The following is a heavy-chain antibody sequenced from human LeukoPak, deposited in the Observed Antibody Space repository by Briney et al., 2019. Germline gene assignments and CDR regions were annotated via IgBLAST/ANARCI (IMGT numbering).Heavy chain of an antibody. V-gene: IGHV3-30-3*01. CDR3: ARGEEYYYDSSGYSHMDY. D-gene: IGHD3-22*01. Sequence: PGGSLRLSCAASGFTFRAYIMHWVRQAPGKGLEWVAVITSDGTNEYYADAVKGRFTISRDNSKTTLYLQMNSLRAEDTAVYYCARGEEYYYDSSGYSHMDYWGQGTLVTVFS. CDR1: GFTFRAYI. J-gene: IGHJ4*02. CDR2: ITSDGTNE.